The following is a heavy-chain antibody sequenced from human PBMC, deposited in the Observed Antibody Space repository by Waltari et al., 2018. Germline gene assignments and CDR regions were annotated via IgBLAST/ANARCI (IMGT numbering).Heavy chain of an antibody. V-gene: IGHV4-34*01. CDR1: GWSFSGYY. J-gene: IGHJ4*02. Sequence: QVQLQQSGAGLLKPSETLSVTCAVYGWSFSGYYWSWYRGPPGKGLEWIGEIHHSGSTNYNPSLKSRVTISVDTSKNQFSLKLSSVTAADTAVYYCARGLGVYSNHALDYWGQGTLVTVSS. CDR3: ARGLGVYSNHALDY. CDR2: IHHSGST. D-gene: IGHD4-4*01.